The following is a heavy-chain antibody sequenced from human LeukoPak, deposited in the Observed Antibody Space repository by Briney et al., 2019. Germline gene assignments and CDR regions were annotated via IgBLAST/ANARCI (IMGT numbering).Heavy chain of an antibody. J-gene: IGHJ5*02. CDR2: INHSGST. Sequence: SETLSLTCAVYGGSFSTYYWSWIRQPPGKGLEWIGEINHSGSTNYNPSLRSRVTISVDTSKNQFSLKLSSVTAADTAVYYCARDRDIVVDRGWFDLWGQGTLVTVSS. D-gene: IGHD2-15*01. CDR3: ARDRDIVVDRGWFDL. CDR1: GGSFSTYY. V-gene: IGHV4-34*01.